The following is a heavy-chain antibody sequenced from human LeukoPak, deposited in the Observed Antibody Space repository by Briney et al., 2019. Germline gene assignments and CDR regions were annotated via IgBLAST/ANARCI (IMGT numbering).Heavy chain of an antibody. Sequence: KPSETLSLTCTVSGGSISSSYSYWGWIRQPPGKGLEWIGNIYYSGSTYYNPSLKSRVTISVDKSKNQFSLKLGSVTAADTAVYYCAMGLGVLRYFDWGQGTLVTVSS. CDR1: GGSISSSYSY. V-gene: IGHV4-39*07. CDR2: IYYSGST. D-gene: IGHD3-9*01. CDR3: AMGLGVLRYFD. J-gene: IGHJ4*02.